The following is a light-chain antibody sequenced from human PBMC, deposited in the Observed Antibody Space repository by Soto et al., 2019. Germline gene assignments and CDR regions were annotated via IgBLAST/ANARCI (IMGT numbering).Light chain of an antibody. CDR3: QQSYGIYT. J-gene: IGKJ2*01. Sequence: DIQMTQSPSSLSASVGDRVTITCRASQTISNYLNWYQQKPGKSPRLLIYAASSLQSGVPSRFSGRGSGTDFTLTISSLQPEDFATYFCQQSYGIYTFGQGTKVDIK. CDR2: AAS. CDR1: QTISNY. V-gene: IGKV1-39*01.